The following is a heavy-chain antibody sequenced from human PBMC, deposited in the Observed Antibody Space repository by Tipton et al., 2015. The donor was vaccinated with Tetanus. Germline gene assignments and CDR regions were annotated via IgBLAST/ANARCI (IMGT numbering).Heavy chain of an antibody. CDR3: ASPGGGPGVIRTSYNFVY. D-gene: IGHD3-10*01. J-gene: IGHJ4*02. CDR1: GGTFSSYA. V-gene: IGHV1-69*01. CDR2: IIPIFGTA. Sequence: QSGPEVKKPGSSVKVSCKASGGTFSSYAISWVRQAPGQGLEWMGGIIPIFGTANYAQKFQGRVTVTADESTSTAYMELSSLRSEDTAAYYCASPGGGPGVIRTSYNFVYWGQEALVTVAS.